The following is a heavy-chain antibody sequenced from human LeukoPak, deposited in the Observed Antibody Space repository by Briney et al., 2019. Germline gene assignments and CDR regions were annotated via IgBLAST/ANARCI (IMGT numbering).Heavy chain of an antibody. Sequence: SETLSLTCAVYGGSFSGYYWSWIRQPPGKGLEWIGEINHSGSTNYNPSLKSRVTISVDTSKNQFSLKLSSVTAADTAVYYCARVLRDSSGWYSPTRPHRDHFDYWGQGTLVTVSS. D-gene: IGHD6-19*01. J-gene: IGHJ4*02. V-gene: IGHV4-34*01. CDR2: INHSGST. CDR1: GGSFSGYY. CDR3: ARVLRDSSGWYSPTRPHRDHFDY.